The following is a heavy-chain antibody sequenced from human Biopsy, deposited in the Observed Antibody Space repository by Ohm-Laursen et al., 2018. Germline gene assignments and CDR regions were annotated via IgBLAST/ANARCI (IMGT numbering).Heavy chain of an antibody. CDR1: GDSVTKYY. CDR2: IYYSVMT. Sequence: SDTLSLTCTVSGDSVTKYYWSWIRQPPGKGLEWIGHIYYSVMTNYNPSLQSRVSISVDTSRNQVSLTLSSVTAADTAVYYCARDSWILNYGNFKYYHYYGMDVWGQGTMVVVS. D-gene: IGHD4-11*01. J-gene: IGHJ6*02. CDR3: ARDSWILNYGNFKYYHYYGMDV. V-gene: IGHV4-59*02.